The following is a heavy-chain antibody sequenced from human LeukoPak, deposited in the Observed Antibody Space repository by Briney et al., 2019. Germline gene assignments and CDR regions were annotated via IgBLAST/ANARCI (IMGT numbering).Heavy chain of an antibody. CDR2: IDPSDSYT. CDR1: GYSFTSYW. J-gene: IGHJ4*02. D-gene: IGHD3-22*01. Sequence: GESLKISCKGSGYSFTSYWISWVRQMPGKGLEWMGRIDPSDSYTNYSPSFQGHVTISADKSTSTAYLQWSSLKASDTAMYYCARLSYYYDSSGYYLGFDYWGQGTLVTVSS. CDR3: ARLSYYYDSSGYYLGFDY. V-gene: IGHV5-10-1*01.